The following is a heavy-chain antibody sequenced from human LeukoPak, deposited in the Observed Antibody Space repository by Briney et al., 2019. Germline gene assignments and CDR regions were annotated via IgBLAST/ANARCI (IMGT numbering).Heavy chain of an antibody. CDR2: IWYDGSNK. V-gene: IGHV3-33*01. Sequence: GRSLRLSCAASGFTFSSYGMHWVRQAPGKGLEWVAVIWYDGSNKYYADSVKGRFTISRDNSKNTLYLQMNSLRVEDTAVYYCARALLWFGAAYYYYGMDVWGQGTTVTVSS. CDR3: ARALLWFGAAYYYYGMDV. J-gene: IGHJ6*02. D-gene: IGHD3-10*01. CDR1: GFTFSSYG.